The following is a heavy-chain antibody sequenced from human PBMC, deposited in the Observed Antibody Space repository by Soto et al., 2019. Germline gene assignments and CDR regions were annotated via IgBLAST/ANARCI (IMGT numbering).Heavy chain of an antibody. J-gene: IGHJ4*02. CDR1: GFTFTTYA. CDR3: ARDSDGGQWLFNY. CDR2: VSSDGTNK. D-gene: IGHD6-19*01. Sequence: PGGSLRLSCAASGFTFTTYAMNWVRQAPGQGLEWVAMVSSDGTNKNYADSVKGRFTVSRDNSKNTLWLQMDSLRAEDTAVYYCARDSDGGQWLFNYWGQGSLGTVSS. V-gene: IGHV3-30*12.